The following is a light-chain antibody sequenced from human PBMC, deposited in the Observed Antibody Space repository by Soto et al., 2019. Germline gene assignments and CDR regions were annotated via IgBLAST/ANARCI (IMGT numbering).Light chain of an antibody. CDR2: KDR. J-gene: IGLJ2*01. Sequence: SYELTQPSSVSVSPGQTARITCSGDILANKFARWFQQKPGQAPVVVIHKDRERPSGIPERFSGSSSGTTVTLTISVAQVEDEADYYCYSATEKNVIFGGGTKLTVL. CDR1: ILANKF. V-gene: IGLV3-27*01. CDR3: YSATEKNVI.